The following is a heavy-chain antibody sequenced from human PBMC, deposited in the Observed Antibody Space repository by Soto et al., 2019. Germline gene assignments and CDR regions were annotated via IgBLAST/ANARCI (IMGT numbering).Heavy chain of an antibody. CDR2: ISYDGSNK. V-gene: IGHV3-30-3*01. CDR1: GFTFISYA. CDR3: ARDWQYYDFWSGPLEQADYYYYGMDV. Sequence: PGGSLRLSSAASGFTFISYAMHWVRQAPGKGLEWVAVISYDGSNKYYADSVKGRFTISRDNSKNTLYLQMNSLRAEDTAVYYCARDWQYYDFWSGPLEQADYYYYGMDVWGQGTTVTVSS. J-gene: IGHJ6*02. D-gene: IGHD3-3*01.